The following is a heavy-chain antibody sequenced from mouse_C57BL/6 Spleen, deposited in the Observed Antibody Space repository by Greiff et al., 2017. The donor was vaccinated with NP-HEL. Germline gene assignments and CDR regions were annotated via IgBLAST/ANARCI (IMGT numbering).Heavy chain of an antibody. V-gene: IGHV1-59*01. CDR2: IDPSDSYT. CDR1: GYTFTSYW. D-gene: IGHD1-1*01. Sequence: VQLQQPGAELVRPGTSVKLSCKASGYTFTSYWMHWVKQRPGQGLEWIGVIDPSDSYTNYNQKFKGKATLTVDTSSSTAYMQLSSLTSEDSAVYYCARGGVYYYGSSDYWGQGTTLTVSS. J-gene: IGHJ2*01. CDR3: ARGGVYYYGSSDY.